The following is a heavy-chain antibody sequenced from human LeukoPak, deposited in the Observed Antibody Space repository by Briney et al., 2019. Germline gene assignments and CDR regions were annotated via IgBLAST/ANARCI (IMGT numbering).Heavy chain of an antibody. D-gene: IGHD3-3*01. V-gene: IGHV4-39*01. CDR2: IYYSGTT. CDR1: GGSIRSSYYY. J-gene: IGHJ4*02. Sequence: PSETLSLTCTVSGGSIRSSYYYWGWIRQPPGKGLEWIGSIYYSGTTYYSPSLKSRVTISVDTSKNQFSLRLSSVTAADTAVYYCARNYDFWSGSLDYWGQGTLVTVSS. CDR3: ARNYDFWSGSLDY.